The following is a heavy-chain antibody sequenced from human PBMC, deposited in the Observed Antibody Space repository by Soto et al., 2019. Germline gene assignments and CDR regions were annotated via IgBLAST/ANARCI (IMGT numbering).Heavy chain of an antibody. D-gene: IGHD3-16*01. CDR1: GFSFSSYA. J-gene: IGHJ2*01. Sequence: VQLLESGGGSVQPGGSLRLSCVASGFSFSSYAMTWVRQAPGKGLEWVSGISDNGGARNYVDSVKGRFTISRDNSKKTLYLQMNSLRDEDTAVYYCAKDYGLNWYFDLWGRGTLVTVSS. CDR3: AKDYGLNWYFDL. CDR2: ISDNGGAR. V-gene: IGHV3-23*01.